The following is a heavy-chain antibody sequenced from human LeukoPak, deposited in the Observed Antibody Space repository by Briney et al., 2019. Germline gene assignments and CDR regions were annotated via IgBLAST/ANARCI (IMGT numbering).Heavy chain of an antibody. CDR3: ARLYSWDYFDY. Sequence: GGSLRLSCAASGFTFSDYYMSWIRQAPGKGLEWVSYISSSGSTIYYADSVKGRFTISRDNAKNSLYLQMNSLRAEDTAVYHCARLYSWDYFDYWGQGTLVTVSS. CDR1: GFTFSDYY. V-gene: IGHV3-11*04. J-gene: IGHJ4*02. CDR2: ISSSGSTI. D-gene: IGHD5-18*01.